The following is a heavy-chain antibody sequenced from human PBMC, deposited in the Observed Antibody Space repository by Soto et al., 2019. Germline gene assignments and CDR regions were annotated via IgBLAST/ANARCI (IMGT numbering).Heavy chain of an antibody. CDR2: IIPIFGTA. V-gene: IGHV1-69*13. D-gene: IGHD3-22*01. CDR3: ARVSYYYDKLENRRKYNWFDP. CDR1: GGTFSSYA. J-gene: IGHJ5*02. Sequence: SVKVSCKASGGTFSSYAISWVRQAPGQGLEWMGGIIPIFGTANYAQKFQGRVTITADESTSTAYMELSSLRSEDTAVYYCARVSYYYDKLENRRKYNWFDPWGQGTLVTVSS.